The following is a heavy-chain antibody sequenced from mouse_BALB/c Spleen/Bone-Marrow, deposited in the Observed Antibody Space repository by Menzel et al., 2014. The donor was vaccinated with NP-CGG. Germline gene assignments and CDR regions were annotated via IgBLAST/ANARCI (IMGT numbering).Heavy chain of an antibody. V-gene: IGHV7-1*02. CDR3: ARDVGYGNYFVY. CDR2: SRNKAKYYTT. D-gene: IGHD2-10*02. CDR1: GFTFSDFY. Sequence: DVHLVESGGGLVQPGDSLRLSCATSGFTFSDFYMEWARQPPGKRLEWIAASRNKAKYYTTEYSASVKGRFIVSRDTSQSVLYLQMNALRAEDTAIYYCARDVGYGNYFVYWGQGTLVTVSA. J-gene: IGHJ3*01.